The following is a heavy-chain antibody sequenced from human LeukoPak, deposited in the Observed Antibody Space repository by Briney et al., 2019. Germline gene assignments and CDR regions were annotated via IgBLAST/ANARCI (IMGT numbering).Heavy chain of an antibody. J-gene: IGHJ4*02. CDR3: ARGGGYTYYFDY. D-gene: IGHD3-16*02. CDR1: GGTFSSYA. V-gene: IGHV1-69*05. CDR2: IIPIFGTA. Sequence: SVKVSCKASGGTFSSYAISWVRQAPGQGLEWMGRIIPIFGTANYAQKFQGRVTITTDESTSTVYMELSSLRSEDTAVYYCARGGGYTYYFDYWGQGTLVTVSS.